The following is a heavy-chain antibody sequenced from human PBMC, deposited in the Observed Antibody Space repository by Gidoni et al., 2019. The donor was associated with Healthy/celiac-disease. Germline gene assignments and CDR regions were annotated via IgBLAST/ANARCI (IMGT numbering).Heavy chain of an antibody. CDR1: GFTFSNAW. D-gene: IGHD2-15*01. V-gene: IGHV3-15*01. Sequence: EVQLVESGGGLVKPGGSLRLSCAASGFTFSNAWMSWVRQAPGKGLEWVGRIKSKTDGGTTDYAAPVKGRFTISRDDSKNTLYLQKNSLKTEDTAVYYCTTGVVVAATHDAFDIWGQGTMVTVSS. CDR3: TTGVVVAATHDAFDI. CDR2: IKSKTDGGTT. J-gene: IGHJ3*02.